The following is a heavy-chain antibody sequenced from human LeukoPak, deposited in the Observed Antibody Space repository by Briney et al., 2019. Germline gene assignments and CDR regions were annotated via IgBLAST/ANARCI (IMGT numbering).Heavy chain of an antibody. J-gene: IGHJ4*02. CDR3: ARGPAPQLDY. CDR2: INHSGST. Sequence: PSETLSLTCAVYGGSFSGYYWSWIRQPPGKGLEWIGEINHSGSTNYNPSLKSRVTISVDTSKNQFSLKLSSVTAADMAVYYCARGPAPQLDYWGQGTLVTVSS. CDR1: GGSFSGYY. V-gene: IGHV4-34*01.